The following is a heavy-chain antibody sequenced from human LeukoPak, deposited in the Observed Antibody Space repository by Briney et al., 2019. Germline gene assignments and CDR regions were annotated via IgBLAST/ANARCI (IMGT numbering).Heavy chain of an antibody. CDR2: IRYDGSNK. D-gene: IGHD3-3*01. CDR1: GFTFSSYG. Sequence: GGSLRLSCAASGFTFSSYGMHWVRQAPGKGLEWVAFIRYDGSNKYYADSVKGRFTISRYNSKNTLYLQMNSLRAEDTAVYYCAKVLVRGGDWFDPWGQGTLVTVSS. CDR3: AKVLVRGGDWFDP. V-gene: IGHV3-30*02. J-gene: IGHJ5*02.